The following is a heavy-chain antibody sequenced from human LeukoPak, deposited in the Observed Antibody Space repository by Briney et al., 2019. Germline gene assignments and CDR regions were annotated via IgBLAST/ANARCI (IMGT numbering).Heavy chain of an antibody. CDR1: GYSFTSYW. Sequence: GESLKISCKGSGYSFTSYWIGWVRQMPGKGLEWMGIIYPGDSDTRYSPSFQGQVTISADKSISTAYLQWSSLKASDTAMYYCARQTPVDAAMVTSMDYWGQGTLVTVSS. CDR2: IYPGDSDT. D-gene: IGHD5-18*01. V-gene: IGHV5-51*01. CDR3: ARQTPVDAAMVTSMDY. J-gene: IGHJ4*02.